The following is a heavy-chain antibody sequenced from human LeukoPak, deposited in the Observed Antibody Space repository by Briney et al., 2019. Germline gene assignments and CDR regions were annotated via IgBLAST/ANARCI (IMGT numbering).Heavy chain of an antibody. CDR1: GFTFSSYW. CDR3: VRDGDDFNFDY. J-gene: IGHJ4*02. CDR2: VIRDGSFT. V-gene: IGHV3-74*01. D-gene: IGHD5-24*01. Sequence: RGSLRLSCAASGFTFSSYWMHWVRQAPGKGLEWVSRVIRDGSFTNYADSVKGRFTISRDNAKNTLYLQMSSLRAEDTAVYFCVRDGDDFNFDYWGQGSLVTVSS.